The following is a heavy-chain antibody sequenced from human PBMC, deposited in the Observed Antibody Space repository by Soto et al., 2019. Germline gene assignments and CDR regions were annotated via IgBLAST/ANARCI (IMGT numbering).Heavy chain of an antibody. Sequence: QLQLQESGPGLVKPSETLSLTCTVSGGSISSSSYYWGWIRQPPGKGLEWIGSIYYSGSTYYNPSLKRRVAISVDTAKNQFTLKRSSVTAADTAVYYCARQRKSPLRSAMDVWGKGTTVTVSS. CDR3: ARQRKSPLRSAMDV. J-gene: IGHJ6*03. V-gene: IGHV4-39*01. CDR1: GGSISSSSYY. CDR2: IYYSGST. D-gene: IGHD5-12*01.